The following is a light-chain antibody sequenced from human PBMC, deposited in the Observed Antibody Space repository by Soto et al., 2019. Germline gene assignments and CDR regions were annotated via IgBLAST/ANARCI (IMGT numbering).Light chain of an antibody. CDR3: QQYYSAPFT. CDR1: QSVLYSSNNKNY. Sequence: DIVMTQSPDSLAVSLGERATINCMSSQSVLYSSNNKNYLAWYQQHPGQPPKLLISWASTRESGVPDRFSGSGSGTDFTLNISSLQAEDVAVYYCQQYYSAPFTFGQGTKLEIK. J-gene: IGKJ2*01. V-gene: IGKV4-1*01. CDR2: WAS.